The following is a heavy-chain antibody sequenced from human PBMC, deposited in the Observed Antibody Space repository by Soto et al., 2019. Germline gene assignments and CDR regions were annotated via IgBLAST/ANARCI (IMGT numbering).Heavy chain of an antibody. J-gene: IGHJ6*02. Sequence: SETLSLTCGVYGGSFSGYYWRWIRQPPGKGLEWIGEINHSGSTNYNPSLKSRVTISVDTSKNQFSLKLSSVTAADTAVYYCARGQGGRGYYYDHYYYYYGMDVWGQGTTVTVSS. CDR3: ARGQGGRGYYYDHYYYYYGMDV. D-gene: IGHD3-22*01. CDR2: INHSGST. CDR1: GGSFSGYY. V-gene: IGHV4-34*01.